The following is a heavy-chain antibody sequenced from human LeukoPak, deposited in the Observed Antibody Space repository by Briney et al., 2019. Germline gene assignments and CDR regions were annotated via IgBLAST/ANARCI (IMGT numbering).Heavy chain of an antibody. CDR3: ARDSDASSLADP. D-gene: IGHD6-6*01. Sequence: ASVKVSCKASGYTFTRFHIHWVRQAPGQGLEWMGIIHPSSGGATSAQKFQGGLTMTRDTSTSTVYMELSSLRSEDTAVYYCARDSDASSLADPWGQGTLVTVSS. V-gene: IGHV1-46*01. CDR1: GYTFTRFH. CDR2: IHPSSGGA. J-gene: IGHJ5*02.